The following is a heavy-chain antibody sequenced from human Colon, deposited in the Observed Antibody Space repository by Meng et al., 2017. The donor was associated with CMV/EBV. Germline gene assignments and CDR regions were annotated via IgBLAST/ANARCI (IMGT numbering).Heavy chain of an antibody. Sequence: CAASGSIFSNYPIHWVRQAPGKGLEWVAVISFDGGDTYYADSVKGRFTISRDNSKNTLFLQMNSLRAEDTAVYYCARDRSDVYRYLDSWGQGTLVTVSS. J-gene: IGHJ5*01. CDR2: ISFDGGDT. CDR1: GSIFSNYP. CDR3: ARDRSDVYRYLDS. V-gene: IGHV3-30*04. D-gene: IGHD5-24*01.